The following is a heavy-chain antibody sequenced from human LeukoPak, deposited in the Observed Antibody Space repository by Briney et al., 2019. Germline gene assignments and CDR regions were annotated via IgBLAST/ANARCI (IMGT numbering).Heavy chain of an antibody. CDR2: INHSGST. CDR1: GGSFSGYY. CDR3: ARVKYSYGTPYYFDY. J-gene: IGHJ4*02. Sequence: SETLSLTCAVYGGSFSGYYWSWIRQPPGKGLEWIGEINHSGSTNYNPSLKSRVTISVDTSKNQFSLKLSSVTAADTAVYYCARVKYSYGTPYYFDYWGQGTLVTVSS. D-gene: IGHD5-18*01. V-gene: IGHV4-34*01.